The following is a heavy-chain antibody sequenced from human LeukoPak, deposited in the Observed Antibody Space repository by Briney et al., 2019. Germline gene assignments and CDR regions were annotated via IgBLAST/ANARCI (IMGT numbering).Heavy chain of an antibody. CDR3: ARNTNYFGSGNSFDY. Sequence: ASVKVSCKASGDTFTGYHMHWVRQAPEQGLEWMGWINPNTGDTNYAQKFQGRVTMTRDTSIDTAYMELSRLKTDDTAVYYCARNTNYFGSGNSFDYWGQGTLVTVSS. D-gene: IGHD3-10*01. J-gene: IGHJ4*02. CDR2: INPNTGDT. V-gene: IGHV1-2*02. CDR1: GDTFTGYH.